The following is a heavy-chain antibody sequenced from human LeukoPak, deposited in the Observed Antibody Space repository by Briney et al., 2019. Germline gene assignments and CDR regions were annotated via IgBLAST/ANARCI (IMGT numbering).Heavy chain of an antibody. J-gene: IGHJ4*02. CDR2: IYYSGST. D-gene: IGHD2-2*01. CDR3: ARGTGSIVVVPAAMFRGYYYFDY. Sequence: PSETLSLTCTVSGGSISSYYWSWIRQPPGKGLEWIGYIYYSGSTNYNPSLKSRVTISVDTSKNQFSLKLSSVTAADTAVYYCARGTGSIVVVPAAMFRGYYYFDYWGQGTLVTVSS. CDR1: GGSISSYY. V-gene: IGHV4-59*12.